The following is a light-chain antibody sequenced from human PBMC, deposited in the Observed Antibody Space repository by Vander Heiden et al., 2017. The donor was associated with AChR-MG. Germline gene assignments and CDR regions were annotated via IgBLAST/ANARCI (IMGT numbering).Light chain of an antibody. V-gene: IGKV4-1*01. CDR2: WAP. CDR3: QQDYSTPHT. J-gene: IGKJ4*01. Sequence: DIVMTQSPDSLAVSLGERATINCKSSQSVLYSSNNKNYLAWYQQKPGQPPKLLIYWAPTRESGVPDRFSGSGSGTHFTLTISSLQAEDVAVYYCQQDYSTPHTFGGGTKVEIK. CDR1: QSVLYSSNNKNY.